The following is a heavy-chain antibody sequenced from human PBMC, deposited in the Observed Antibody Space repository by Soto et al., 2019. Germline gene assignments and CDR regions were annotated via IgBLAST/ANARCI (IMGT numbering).Heavy chain of an antibody. Sequence: QVQLVQSGAEVKKPGASVKVSCKASGYTFTNYGISWVRQAPGQGLEWMGWISGYNGNTNYAQKFQGTVTMTTDTSTSTAYTDLRSLRSDDTAVYYCAREASHYFDFWGQGTLVTVSS. V-gene: IGHV1-18*01. CDR2: ISGYNGNT. J-gene: IGHJ4*02. CDR3: AREASHYFDF. CDR1: GYTFTNYG.